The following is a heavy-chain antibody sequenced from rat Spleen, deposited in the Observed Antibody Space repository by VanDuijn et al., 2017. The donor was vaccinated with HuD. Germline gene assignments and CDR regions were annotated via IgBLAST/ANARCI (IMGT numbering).Heavy chain of an antibody. CDR1: GFTFSNYG. Sequence: EVQLVESGGGLVQPGRSLKLSCAASGFTFSNYGMAWVRQAPTKGLEWVATISYDGSITYYRDSMRGRFTLSRDNAKSTLYLQMDSLRSEDTATYYCARWRVFDYDGPITRYLDNWGQGVMVTVSS. D-gene: IGHD1-3*01. J-gene: IGHJ2*01. CDR2: ISYDGSIT. V-gene: IGHV5-29*01. CDR3: ARWRVFDYDGPITRYLDN.